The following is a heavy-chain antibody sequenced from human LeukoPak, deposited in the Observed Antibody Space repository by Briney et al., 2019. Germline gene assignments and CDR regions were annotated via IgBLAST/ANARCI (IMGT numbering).Heavy chain of an antibody. D-gene: IGHD2-2*01. Sequence: SVKVSCKASGGTFSSYAISWVRQAPGRGLEWMGRIIPILGIANYAQKFQGRVTITADKSTSTAYMELSSLRSEDTAVYYCARGYCSSTSCNGFDPWGQGTLVTVSS. CDR1: GGTFSSYA. CDR2: IIPILGIA. CDR3: ARGYCSSTSCNGFDP. V-gene: IGHV1-69*04. J-gene: IGHJ5*02.